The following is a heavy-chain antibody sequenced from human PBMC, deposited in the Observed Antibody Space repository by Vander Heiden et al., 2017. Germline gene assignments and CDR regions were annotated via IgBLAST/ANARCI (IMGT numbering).Heavy chain of an antibody. CDR3: AKEMTKISHWDY. CDR2: ISYDGSNK. D-gene: IGHD4-17*01. CDR1: GFTFSRYG. J-gene: IGHJ4*02. V-gene: IGHV3-30*18. Sequence: QVQLVESGGGVVQPGRSLRLTCAASGFTFSRYGMHWVRQAPGKGLEWVAVISYDGSNKYYADSVKGRFTISRDNSKNTLNLQMNSLRAEDTAVYYCAKEMTKISHWDYWGQGTLVTVPS.